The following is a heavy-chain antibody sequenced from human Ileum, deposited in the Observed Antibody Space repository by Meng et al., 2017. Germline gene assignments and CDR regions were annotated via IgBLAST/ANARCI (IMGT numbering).Heavy chain of an antibody. CDR2: IYHSGSP. V-gene: IGHV4-4*02. CDR1: GGIIINSTW. CDR3: ARHGSGSYPYLEY. D-gene: IGHD3-10*01. J-gene: IGHJ4*02. Sequence: GPRLVRPCGPLSRTCGATGGIIINSTWWGWVRHPPGKGLEWIGQIYHSGSPNYNPSLTSRVTISVDKSRNQFSLKLSSVTAADTAVYYCARHGSGSYPYLEYWGQGTLVTVSS.